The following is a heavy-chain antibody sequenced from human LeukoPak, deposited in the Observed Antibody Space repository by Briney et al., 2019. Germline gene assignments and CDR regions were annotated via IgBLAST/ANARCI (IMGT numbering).Heavy chain of an antibody. V-gene: IGHV3-33*01. J-gene: IGHJ4*02. Sequence: GGSLRLSCAASGFTFRYYGMHWVRQAPGKGLDWVAAIQSDGSKEYYADSVKGRFTISRDNAKNSLDLQMHSLRAEDTAVYYCARGSTVVRGVSPAGDYWGQGTLVTVSS. CDR3: ARGSTVVRGVSPAGDY. D-gene: IGHD3-10*01. CDR2: IQSDGSKE. CDR1: GFTFRYYG.